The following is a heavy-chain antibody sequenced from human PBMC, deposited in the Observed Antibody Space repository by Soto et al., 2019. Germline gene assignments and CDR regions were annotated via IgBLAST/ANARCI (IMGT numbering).Heavy chain of an antibody. CDR3: AADRLGGYAFDI. CDR2: IVVGSGNT. J-gene: IGHJ3*02. CDR1: GFTFTSSA. V-gene: IGHV1-58*02. Sequence: GASVKVSCKASGFTFTSSAMQWVRQARGQRLEWIGWIVVGSGNTNYAQKFQERVTITRDMSTSTAYMELSSLRSEDTAVYYCAADRLGGYAFDIWGQGTMVTVSS. D-gene: IGHD3-16*01.